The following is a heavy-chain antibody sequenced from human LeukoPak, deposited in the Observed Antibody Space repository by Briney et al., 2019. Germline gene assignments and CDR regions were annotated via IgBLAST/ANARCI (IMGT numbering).Heavy chain of an antibody. CDR2: ISSSSSYI. J-gene: IGHJ5*02. V-gene: IGHV3-21*01. Sequence: GGSLRLSCAASGFTFSTYGMHWVRQAPGKGLEWVSSISSSSSYIYYADSVKGRFTISRDNAKNSLYLQMNSLRAEDTAVYYCARGAIASSNWFDPWGQGTLVTVSS. CDR1: GFTFSTYG. CDR3: ARGAIASSNWFDP. D-gene: IGHD6-13*01.